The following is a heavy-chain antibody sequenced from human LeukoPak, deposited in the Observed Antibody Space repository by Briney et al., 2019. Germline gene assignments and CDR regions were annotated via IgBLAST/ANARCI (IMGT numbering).Heavy chain of an antibody. Sequence: GRSLRLSCAASGFIFSSYAIYWVRQAPGKGLEWVAKIKQDGSEKYYVDSVKGRFTISRENAKNSLYLQMNSLRAEDTAVYYSASIEYGDYYRGQGTLITVSS. CDR2: IKQDGSEK. CDR3: ASIEYGDYY. CDR1: GFIFSSYA. J-gene: IGHJ4*02. D-gene: IGHD4-17*01. V-gene: IGHV3-7*05.